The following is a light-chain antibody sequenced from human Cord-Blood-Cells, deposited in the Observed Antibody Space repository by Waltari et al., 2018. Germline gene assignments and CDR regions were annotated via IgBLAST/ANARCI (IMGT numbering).Light chain of an antibody. CDR1: RSDVGGYNY. Sequence: QSALTQPRPVSGSPGQSVTISCTGTRSDVGGYNYVSWYQQHPDKAPKLMIYDVSKRPSGVPDRFSGSKSGNTAALTISGLQAEDEADYYCCSYAGSYTFVFGTGTKVTVL. V-gene: IGLV2-11*01. J-gene: IGLJ1*01. CDR2: DVS. CDR3: CSYAGSYTFV.